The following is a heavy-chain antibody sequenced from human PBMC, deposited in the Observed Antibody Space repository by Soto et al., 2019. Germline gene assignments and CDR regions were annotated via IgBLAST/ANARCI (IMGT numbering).Heavy chain of an antibody. Sequence: EVQLLESGGGLAQPGGSLRLSCAASAFTFSSYAMSWVRQAPGKGLEWVSAVSGSGDSTYYADSVKGRFTISRDNSKNTLYVQMNSLRAEDTAVYYCAKGRASDCPGGTQDFWGQGTLVTVSS. CDR3: AKGRASDCPGGTQDF. V-gene: IGHV3-23*01. D-gene: IGHD2-21*02. J-gene: IGHJ4*02. CDR1: AFTFSSYA. CDR2: VSGSGDST.